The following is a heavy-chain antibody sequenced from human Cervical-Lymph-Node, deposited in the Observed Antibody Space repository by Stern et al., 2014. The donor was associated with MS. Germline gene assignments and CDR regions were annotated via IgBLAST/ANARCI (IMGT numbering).Heavy chain of an antibody. D-gene: IGHD3-16*01. CDR1: GFTFSSYS. CDR2: ISSSSSTI. J-gene: IGHJ3*02. Sequence: EVQLVESGGGLVQPGGSLRLSCAASGFTFSSYSMNWVRQAPGKGLEWVSYISSSSSTIYYADSVKGRFTISRDNAKNSLYLQMNSLRDEDTAVYYCARDFTRVEFGAFDIWGQGTMVTVSS. V-gene: IGHV3-48*02. CDR3: ARDFTRVEFGAFDI.